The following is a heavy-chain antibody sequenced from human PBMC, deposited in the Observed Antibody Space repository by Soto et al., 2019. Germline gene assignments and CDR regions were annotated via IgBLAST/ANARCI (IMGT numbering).Heavy chain of an antibody. CDR2: INYSGRT. Sequence: QVQLQESGPGLVKPSQTLSLTCTVSGGSLSSGGYHWSWIRQHPGKGLEWIGYINYSGRTYYNPSLKSRVTKSVDTSKNQFALKLSSVTAADTAVYYCARARDGYNSVDYWGQGTLVTVSS. J-gene: IGHJ4*02. V-gene: IGHV4-31*03. CDR1: GGSLSSGGYH. D-gene: IGHD5-12*01. CDR3: ARARDGYNSVDY.